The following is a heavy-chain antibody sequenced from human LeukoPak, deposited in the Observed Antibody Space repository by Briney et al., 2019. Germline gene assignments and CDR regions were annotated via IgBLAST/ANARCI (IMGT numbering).Heavy chain of an antibody. D-gene: IGHD3-22*01. V-gene: IGHV5-51*01. CDR3: ARSDSSGTARGVQY. CDR2: IYPGDSDT. Sequence: GESLKISCKGSGYSINNYWIGWVRQMPGKGLEWMGIIYPGDSDTSYSPSFQGQVTISADKSISTAYLQWSSLKASDTAMYYCARSDSSGTARGVQYWGQGTLATVSS. CDR1: GYSINNYW. J-gene: IGHJ1*01.